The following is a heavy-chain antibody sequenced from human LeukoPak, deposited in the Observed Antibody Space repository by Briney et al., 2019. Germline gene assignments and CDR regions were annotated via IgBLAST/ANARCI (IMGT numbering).Heavy chain of an antibody. V-gene: IGHV3-23*01. J-gene: IGHJ4*02. Sequence: GGSLRLSCAASGFTFSSYAMSWVRQAPGKGLEWVSAISGSGGSTYYADSVKGRFTISRDNSKNTLYLQMNSLRAEDTAVYYCAKSILTYYYDSSGPGSGADYWGQGTLVTVSS. CDR1: GFTFSSYA. CDR3: AKSILTYYYDSSGPGSGADY. CDR2: ISGSGGST. D-gene: IGHD3-22*01.